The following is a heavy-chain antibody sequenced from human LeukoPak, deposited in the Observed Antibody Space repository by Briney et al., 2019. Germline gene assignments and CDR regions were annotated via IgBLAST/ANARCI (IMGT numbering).Heavy chain of an antibody. Sequence: GGSLRLSCAASGFTFSNYAMTWVRQAPGKGLEWVSAISGTGGSTYYADFVKGRFTISRDNSKNTLNLQMNSLRAEDTAVYYCAKGGYCSGGSCHTPADWFDPWGQGTLVTVSS. V-gene: IGHV3-23*01. CDR1: GFTFSNYA. CDR2: ISGTGGST. D-gene: IGHD2-15*01. CDR3: AKGGYCSGGSCHTPADWFDP. J-gene: IGHJ5*02.